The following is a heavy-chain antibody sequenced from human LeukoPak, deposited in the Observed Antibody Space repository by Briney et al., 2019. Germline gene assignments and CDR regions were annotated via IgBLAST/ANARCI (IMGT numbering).Heavy chain of an antibody. Sequence: ASVKVSCKASGYTFTGYYMHWFRQAPGQGLEWMGWMNPDNGGTIYAENFQGRVTMARDTSISRAYMELSSLTSDDTAVYYCARAQGGAAAGYYYYGLDVWGQGTTVTVSS. D-gene: IGHD6-13*01. J-gene: IGHJ6*02. CDR1: GYTFTGYY. V-gene: IGHV1-2*02. CDR2: MNPDNGGT. CDR3: ARAQGGAAAGYYYYGLDV.